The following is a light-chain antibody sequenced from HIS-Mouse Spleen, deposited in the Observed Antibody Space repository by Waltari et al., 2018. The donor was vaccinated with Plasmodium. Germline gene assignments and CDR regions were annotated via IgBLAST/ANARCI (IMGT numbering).Light chain of an antibody. CDR1: QSISNY. V-gene: IGKV1-39*01. J-gene: IGKJ1*01. CDR3: QQSYSTWT. CDR2: AAS. Sequence: DIQMTQSPSSLSASVGDRVTITCRASQSISNYLNWYQHKLGKAPKFLIYAASTLQSGVPSRFSGSGSGTDFTLTISSLQPEDFATYYCQQSYSTWTFGQGTKVEIK.